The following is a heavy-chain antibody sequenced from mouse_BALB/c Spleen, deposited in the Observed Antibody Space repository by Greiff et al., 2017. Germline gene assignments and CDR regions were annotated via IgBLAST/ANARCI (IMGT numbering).Heavy chain of an antibody. Sequence: EVKLVESGGGLVKPGGSLKLSCAASGFTFSDYYMYWVRQTPEKRLEWVATISDGGSYTYYPDSVKGRFTISRDNAKNNLYLQMSSLKSEDTAMYYCARADGYGFDYWGQGTLVTVSA. D-gene: IGHD2-2*01. V-gene: IGHV5-4*02. CDR3: ARADGYGFDY. CDR2: ISDGGSYT. J-gene: IGHJ3*01. CDR1: GFTFSDYY.